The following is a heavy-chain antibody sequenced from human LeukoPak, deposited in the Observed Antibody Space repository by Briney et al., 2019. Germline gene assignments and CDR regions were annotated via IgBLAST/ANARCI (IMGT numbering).Heavy chain of an antibody. CDR3: ARVEHLDY. V-gene: IGHV3-30-3*01. CDR2: ISYDGSNK. D-gene: IGHD2-21*01. J-gene: IGHJ4*02. CDR1: GFTFSSYA. Sequence: PGGSLRLSCAASGFTFSSYAMHWVRQAPGKGLEWVAVISYDGSNKYYADSVKGRFTISRDNSKNTLYLQMNSLRAEDTAVYYCARVEHLDYWGQGTLVTVSS.